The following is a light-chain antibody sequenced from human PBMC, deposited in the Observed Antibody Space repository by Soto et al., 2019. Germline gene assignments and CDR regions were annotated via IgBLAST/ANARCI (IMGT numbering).Light chain of an antibody. V-gene: IGLV6-57*04. Sequence: NFMLTQPLSVSESPGKTVTISCTRSSGTIASNYVQWYQQRPGSAPTTVIYEDNQRPSGVPDRFSGSTDGSSNSASLTISGLQTEDEADYYCQSYDSSTVVFGGGTKLTVL. CDR3: QSYDSSTVV. CDR2: EDN. J-gene: IGLJ2*01. CDR1: SGTIASNY.